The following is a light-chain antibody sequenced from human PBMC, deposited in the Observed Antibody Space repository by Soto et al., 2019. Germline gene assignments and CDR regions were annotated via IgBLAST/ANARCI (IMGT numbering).Light chain of an antibody. CDR3: QKYGSSLWT. CDR1: QSSSSSY. CDR2: DAS. Sequence: ILLAQSPATLSLSPGEVATLSYSASQSSSSSYLAWYQQKPGQAPRLLIYDASSMDAGVPDRFSGSGSGTDFTLTISSLEPEDFATYYCQKYGSSLWTFGQGTKVDIK. V-gene: IGKV3-20*01. J-gene: IGKJ1*01.